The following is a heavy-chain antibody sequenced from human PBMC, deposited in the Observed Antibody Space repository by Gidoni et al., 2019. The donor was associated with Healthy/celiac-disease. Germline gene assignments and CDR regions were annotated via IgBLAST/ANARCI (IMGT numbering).Heavy chain of an antibody. CDR1: GYTFTGYY. D-gene: IGHD1-1*01. CDR2: IKPNSGGT. V-gene: IGHV1-2*07. J-gene: IGHJ4*02. Sequence: QVQLVQSGAEVKKPGASVKVSCQASGYTFTGYYMHWVRRAPGQGREWMGCIKPNSGGTNYAHKFQGRVTMTRETSISTAYMELSRLRSDDTDVYYGARGGVRNNWNDVALGYWGQGTLVTVSS. CDR3: ARGGVRNNWNDVALGY.